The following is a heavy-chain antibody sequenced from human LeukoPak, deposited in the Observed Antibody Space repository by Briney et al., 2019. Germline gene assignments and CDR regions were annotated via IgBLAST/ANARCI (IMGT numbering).Heavy chain of an antibody. V-gene: IGHV4-31*03. CDR2: IYYSGST. CDR1: GGSISSGGYY. J-gene: IGHJ2*01. CDR3: ARSRHYGDYVPQYWYFDL. D-gene: IGHD4-17*01. Sequence: SETLSLTCTVSGGSISSGGYYWSWIRQHPGKGLEWIGYIYYSGSTYYNPSLKSRVTISVDTSKNQFSLKLSSVTAADTAVYYCARSRHYGDYVPQYWYFDLWGRGTLVTVSS.